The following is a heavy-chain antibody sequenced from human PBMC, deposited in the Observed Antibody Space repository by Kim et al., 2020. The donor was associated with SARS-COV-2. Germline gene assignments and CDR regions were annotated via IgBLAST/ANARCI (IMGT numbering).Heavy chain of an antibody. CDR3: ARQNKPEDWFDP. CDR2: IIPILGIA. CDR1: GGTFSSYA. V-gene: IGHV1-69*04. Sequence: SVKVSCKASGGTFSSYAISWVRQAPGQGLEWMGRIIPILGIANYAQKFQGRVTITADKSTSTAYMELSSLRSEDTAVYYCARQNKPEDWFDPWGQGTLVIDSS. J-gene: IGHJ5*02.